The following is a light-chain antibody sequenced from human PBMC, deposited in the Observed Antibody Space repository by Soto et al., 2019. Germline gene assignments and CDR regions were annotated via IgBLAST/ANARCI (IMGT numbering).Light chain of an antibody. CDR3: MQALQTPPT. V-gene: IGKV2-28*01. Sequence: DIVMTQSPLSLPVTPGEPASISCRSSQSLLHSNGYNYLDWYLQKPGQSPKLLIYLGSNRSSGVPERFSGSGSGTDFTLKISRVEAEDVGVYYCMQALQTPPTFGQGTKLEIK. J-gene: IGKJ2*01. CDR1: QSLLHSNGYNY. CDR2: LGS.